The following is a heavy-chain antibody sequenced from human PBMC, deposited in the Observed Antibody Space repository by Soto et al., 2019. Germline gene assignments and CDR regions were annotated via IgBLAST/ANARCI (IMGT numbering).Heavy chain of an antibody. CDR3: ARVIVATTKGYYDYGMDV. CDR1: GGTFSSYA. CDR2: IIPIFGTA. V-gene: IGHV1-69*01. J-gene: IGHJ6*02. D-gene: IGHD5-12*01. Sequence: QVQLVQSGAEVTKPGSSVKVSCKASGGTFSSYAISWVRQAPGQGLEWLGGIIPIFGTANYAQKFQGRVTITADESTSTAYMELSSLRSEDTAVYDCARVIVATTKGYYDYGMDVWGQGTTVTVSS.